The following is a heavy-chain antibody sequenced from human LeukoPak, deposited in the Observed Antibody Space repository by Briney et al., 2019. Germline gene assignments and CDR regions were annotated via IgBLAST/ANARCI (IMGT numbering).Heavy chain of an antibody. Sequence: GASVKVSCKASGYTFTSYGISWVRQAPGQGLEWMGWISAYNGNTNYAQKLQGRVTMTTDTSTSTAYMELRSLRSDDTAVYYCARDRENVPSYSSSWYANWLDPWGQGTLVTVS. CDR3: ARDRENVPSYSSSWYANWLDP. V-gene: IGHV1-18*01. D-gene: IGHD6-13*01. J-gene: IGHJ5*02. CDR1: GYTFTSYG. CDR2: ISAYNGNT.